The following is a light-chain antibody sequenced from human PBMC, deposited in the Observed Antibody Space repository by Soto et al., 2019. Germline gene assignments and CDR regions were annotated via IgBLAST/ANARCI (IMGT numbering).Light chain of an antibody. V-gene: IGLV2-14*01. Sequence: QSALTQPASVSGSPGQSITISCTGTSSDVGDYNYVSWYQQHPGKAPRLIIYEVSNRPSGVSNRFSGYKSGNTASLTISGLQADDEADYYCSSYTSSSSLGVFGGGTQLTVL. J-gene: IGLJ3*02. CDR3: SSYTSSSSLGV. CDR1: SSDVGDYNY. CDR2: EVS.